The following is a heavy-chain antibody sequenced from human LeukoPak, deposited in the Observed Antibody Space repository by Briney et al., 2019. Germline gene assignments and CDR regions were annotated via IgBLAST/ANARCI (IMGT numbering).Heavy chain of an antibody. V-gene: IGHV1-2*02. CDR1: GYTFTGYY. CDR2: INPDSGGT. Sequence: SVNLSCKASGYTFTGYYMHWVRQAPGQGLEWMGWINPDSGGTNYAQKFQGRVTLTRDTSISTAYMELSRLRSDDTAVYYCARDEITVAGTGFDYWGQGTLVAVSS. CDR3: ARDEITVAGTGFDY. J-gene: IGHJ4*02. D-gene: IGHD6-19*01.